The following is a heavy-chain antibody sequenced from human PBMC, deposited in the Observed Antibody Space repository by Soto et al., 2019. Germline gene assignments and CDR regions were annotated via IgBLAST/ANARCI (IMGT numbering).Heavy chain of an antibody. CDR3: ARGDDDASREGYSYGLDDFDI. Sequence: SVKVSCKASGGTFSSYAISWVRQAPGQGLEWMGGISPIFGTANYAQKFQGRVTITADESTSTAYMELSSLRSEDTAVYYCARGDDDASREGYSYGLDDFDIWGQGTMVTVSS. CDR1: GGTFSSYA. J-gene: IGHJ3*02. CDR2: ISPIFGTA. D-gene: IGHD5-18*01. V-gene: IGHV1-69*13.